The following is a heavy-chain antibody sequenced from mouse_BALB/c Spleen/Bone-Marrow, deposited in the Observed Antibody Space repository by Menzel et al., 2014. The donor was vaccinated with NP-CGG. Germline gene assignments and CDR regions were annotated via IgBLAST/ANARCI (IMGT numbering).Heavy chain of an antibody. CDR2: IDPSDSET. CDR3: ARPRYDYDDAMDY. D-gene: IGHD2-4*01. J-gene: IGHJ4*01. V-gene: IGHV1S126*01. Sequence: VQLQESGPQLVRPGASVKISCKASGYSFTSYWMHWVKQRPGQGLEWIGMIDPSDSETRLNQKFKDKATLTVDKSSSTAYMQLSSPTSEDSAVDYCARPRYDYDDAMDYWGQGTSVTVSS. CDR1: GYSFTSYW.